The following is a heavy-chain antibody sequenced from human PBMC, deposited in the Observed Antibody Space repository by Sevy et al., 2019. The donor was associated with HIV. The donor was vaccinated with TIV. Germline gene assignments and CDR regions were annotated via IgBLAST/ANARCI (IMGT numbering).Heavy chain of an antibody. Sequence: GGSLRLSCVASGFTFSSHAMNWVRQVPGKGLEWVSSIGTNGGGRYYADSVKGRFTISRDNSKSTLYLQMNSLRAEDTALYYCSKPIYFYDNSGYSGDYWGQGIRVTVSS. V-gene: IGHV3-23*01. CDR2: IGTNGGGR. J-gene: IGHJ4*02. D-gene: IGHD3-22*01. CDR3: SKPIYFYDNSGYSGDY. CDR1: GFTFSSHA.